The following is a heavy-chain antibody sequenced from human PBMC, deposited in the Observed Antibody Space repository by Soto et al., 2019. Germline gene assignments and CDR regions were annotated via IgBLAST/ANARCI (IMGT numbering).Heavy chain of an antibody. CDR1: HDSISSYY. CDR2: ISYSGNT. D-gene: IGHD3-3*01. Sequence: SETLSLTCTVSHDSISSYYWNWIRQPPGKGLEWIGYISYSGNTNYNPSLKSRVIISADTSKNQFSLKLISVTAADTAVYYCARDRHDFWRGTYYYYMDVWGKGTTVTVSS. J-gene: IGHJ6*03. V-gene: IGHV4-59*12. CDR3: ARDRHDFWRGTYYYYMDV.